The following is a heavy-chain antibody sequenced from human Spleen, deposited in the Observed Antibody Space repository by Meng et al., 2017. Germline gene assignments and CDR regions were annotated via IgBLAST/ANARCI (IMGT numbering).Heavy chain of an antibody. CDR2: INHSGST. CDR1: GGSFSDYY. D-gene: IGHD4-11*01. V-gene: IGHV4-34*01. J-gene: IGHJ4*02. CDR3: ARGPTTMAHDFDY. Sequence: SETLSLTCVVSGGSFSDYYWSWIRQPPGKGLEWIGEINHSGSTNYNPSLGSRATISVDTYQNNLSLKLSSVTAADSAVYYCARGPTTMAHDFDYWGQGTLVTVSS.